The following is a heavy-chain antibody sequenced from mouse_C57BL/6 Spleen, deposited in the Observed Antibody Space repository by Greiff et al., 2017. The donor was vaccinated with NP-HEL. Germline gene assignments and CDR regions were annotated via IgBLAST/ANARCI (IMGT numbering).Heavy chain of an antibody. CDR3: AGRGTVVATDYAMDY. CDR2: INPNYGGT. D-gene: IGHD1-1*01. V-gene: IGHV1-22*01. Sequence: EVKLQQSGPELVKPGASVKMSCKASGYTFTDYNMHWVKQSPGKSLEWIGYINPNYGGTSYNQKFKGKATLTVNKSSSTAYMELRSLTSEDSAVYYCAGRGTVVATDYAMDYWGQGTSVTVSS. CDR1: GYTFTDYN. J-gene: IGHJ4*01.